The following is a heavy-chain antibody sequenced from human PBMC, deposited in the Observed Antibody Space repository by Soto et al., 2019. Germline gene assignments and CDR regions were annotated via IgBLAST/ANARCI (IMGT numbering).Heavy chain of an antibody. CDR1: GYTFSNND. D-gene: IGHD2-8*01. V-gene: IGHV1-8*01. Sequence: QAQLVQSGAEMKKPGASVRVSCQASGYTFSNNDINWMRQASGGGLEWMGWMNPYSGNTGYEYKFQCRVTMTRDTSTNTAYMELSGLRSDVTAVHFCARGSSYSYAKRGYHRNFYFDIWGRGTLVAVSP. CDR3: ARGSSYSYAKRGYHRNFYFDI. J-gene: IGHJ2*01. CDR2: MNPYSGNT.